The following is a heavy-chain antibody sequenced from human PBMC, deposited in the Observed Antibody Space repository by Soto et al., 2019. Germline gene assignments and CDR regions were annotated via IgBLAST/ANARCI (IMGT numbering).Heavy chain of an antibody. CDR2: MNPNSGNT. D-gene: IGHD4-17*01. V-gene: IGHV1-8*01. CDR3: ARGIKYGDYSRWFDP. Sequence: QVQLVQSGAEVKKPGASVKVSCKASGYTFTSYDINWVRQATGQGFEYLGWMNPNSGNTGYVKKFKGRVTMTRDTSMSTAYMGLSSLRSEDTAVYYCARGIKYGDYSRWFDPWGPGTLVTVSS. CDR1: GYTFTSYD. J-gene: IGHJ5*02.